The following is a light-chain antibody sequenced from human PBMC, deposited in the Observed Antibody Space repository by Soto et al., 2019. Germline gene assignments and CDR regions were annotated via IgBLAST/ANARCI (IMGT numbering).Light chain of an antibody. CDR1: QSVSTN. Sequence: EVVLPQSPATLSLSPGVRASLSCRASQSVSTNLAWYQQKPGQAPSLLIYGASTRATGIPARFSGSGSATEFTLTISSLQSEDFAVYYCQQYNDWPPWTFGQGTKVEIK. V-gene: IGKV3D-15*01. J-gene: IGKJ1*01. CDR3: QQYNDWPPWT. CDR2: GAS.